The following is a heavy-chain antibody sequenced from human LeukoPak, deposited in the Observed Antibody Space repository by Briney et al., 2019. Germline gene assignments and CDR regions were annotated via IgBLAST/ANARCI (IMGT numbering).Heavy chain of an antibody. V-gene: IGHV3-23*01. Sequence: GGSLRLSCAASGFTFSSYAMNWVRQAPGKGLEWVSAISISGGNTYHADSVKGRFTISRDNSKNTLYLQMNSLRGEDTAVYYCAKDYYDNSGSDYWGQGTLVTVSS. CDR2: ISISGGNT. CDR3: AKDYYDNSGSDY. J-gene: IGHJ4*02. D-gene: IGHD3-22*01. CDR1: GFTFSSYA.